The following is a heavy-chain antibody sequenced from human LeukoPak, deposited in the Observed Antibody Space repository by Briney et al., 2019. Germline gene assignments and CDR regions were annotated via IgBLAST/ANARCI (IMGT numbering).Heavy chain of an antibody. CDR2: IYYSGST. J-gene: IGHJ5*02. CDR1: GGAMSNYY. CDR3: ARVCGGDCYPLGFDP. Sequence: SETLSLTCTVSGGAMSNYYWSWIRQPPGKGLEWIGYIYYSGSTNYNPSLKSRVTISVDTSKNKFSLKLRSVTAADTAVYYCARVCGGDCYPLGFDPWGQGTLVTVSS. D-gene: IGHD2-21*02. V-gene: IGHV4-59*01.